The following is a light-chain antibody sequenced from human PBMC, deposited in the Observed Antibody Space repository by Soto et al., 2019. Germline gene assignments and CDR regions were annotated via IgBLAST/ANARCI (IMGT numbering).Light chain of an antibody. J-gene: IGLJ2*01. CDR2: DVN. V-gene: IGLV2-14*01. CDR3: TSYASGSFHVV. CDR1: SSDIGGYDY. Sequence: QSALTQPASVSGSPGQSITLSCTGTSSDIGGYDYVSWYQRHPGKAPKLIIYDVNNRPSGVSNRFSGSKSGNTASLTISGLQAEDEADYYCTSYASGSFHVVFGGGTKVTVL.